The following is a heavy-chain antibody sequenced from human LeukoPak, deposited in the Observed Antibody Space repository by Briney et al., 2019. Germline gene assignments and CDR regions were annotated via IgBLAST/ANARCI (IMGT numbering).Heavy chain of an antibody. CDR3: AKDPDRRYGYGYMDV. CDR1: GFTFSSYG. V-gene: IGHV3-30*02. Sequence: GGSLRLSCAASGFTFSSYGTHWVRQAPGKGLEWVAFIRYDGSNKYYADSVKGRFTISRDNSKNTLYLQMNSLRAEDTAVYYCAKDPDRRYGYGYMDVWGKGTTVTVSS. D-gene: IGHD5-18*01. J-gene: IGHJ6*03. CDR2: IRYDGSNK.